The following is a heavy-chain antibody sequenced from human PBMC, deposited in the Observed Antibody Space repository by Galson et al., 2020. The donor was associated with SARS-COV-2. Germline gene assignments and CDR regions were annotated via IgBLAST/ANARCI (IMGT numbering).Heavy chain of an antibody. Sequence: GGSLRLSCAASGFTISSYYMSWVRQAPGKGLEWVSIIYDGGNTFYADSVKGRFTISRDNSKNTLYLQMSSLRAEDTAVYYCARYPLDDYKGNFDSWGQGTLVTVSS. D-gene: IGHD4-17*01. V-gene: IGHV3-66*01. CDR3: ARYPLDDYKGNFDS. J-gene: IGHJ4*02. CDR1: GFTISSYY. CDR2: IYDGGNT.